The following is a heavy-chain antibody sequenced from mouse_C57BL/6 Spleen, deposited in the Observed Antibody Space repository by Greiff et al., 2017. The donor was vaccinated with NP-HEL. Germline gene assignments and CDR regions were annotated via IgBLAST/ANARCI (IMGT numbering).Heavy chain of an antibody. V-gene: IGHV1-18*01. J-gene: IGHJ2*01. CDR3: ARRGIITTALFDY. D-gene: IGHD1-1*01. CDR2: INPNNGGT. Sequence: EVKLMESGPELVKPGASVKIPCKASGYTFTDYNMDWVKQSHGKSLEWIGDINPNNGGTIYNQKFKGKATLTVDKSSSTAYMELRSLTSEDTAVYYCARRGIITTALFDYWGQGTTLTVSS. CDR1: GYTFTDYN.